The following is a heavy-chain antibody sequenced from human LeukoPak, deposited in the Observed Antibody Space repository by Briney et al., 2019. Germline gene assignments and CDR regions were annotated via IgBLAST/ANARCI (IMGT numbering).Heavy chain of an antibody. V-gene: IGHV5-51*01. CDR1: GYSFTSYW. CDR2: IYPGDSDT. J-gene: IGHJ4*02. D-gene: IGHD2-2*01. Sequence: GESLKISCKGSGYSFTSYWIGWVRQMPGKGLEWMGIIYPGDSDTRYSPSFQGQVTISADKSISTAYLQWSSLKASDTAMYYCARSSLPYGFDYDYWGQGTLVTVSP. CDR3: ARSSLPYGFDYDY.